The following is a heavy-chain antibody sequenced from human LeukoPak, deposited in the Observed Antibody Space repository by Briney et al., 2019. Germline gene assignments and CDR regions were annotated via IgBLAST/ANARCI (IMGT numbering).Heavy chain of an antibody. V-gene: IGHV3-9*01. CDR2: ISWNSGSI. D-gene: IGHD3-9*01. Sequence: PGGSLRLSCEASGFTFSSYWMSWVRQAPGKGLEWVSGISWNSGSIGYADSVKGRFTISRDNAKNSLYLQMNSLRAEDTALYYCATGGRYFDWLLSTRFDYWGQGTLVTVSS. CDR3: ATGGRYFDWLLSTRFDY. CDR1: GFTFSSYW. J-gene: IGHJ4*02.